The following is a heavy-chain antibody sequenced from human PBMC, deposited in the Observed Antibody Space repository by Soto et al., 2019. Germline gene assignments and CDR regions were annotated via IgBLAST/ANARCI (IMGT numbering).Heavy chain of an antibody. D-gene: IGHD3-3*01. V-gene: IGHV3-23*01. CDR3: AKAGTISGSFYYGMDV. CDR1: GFTFSNYA. Sequence: EVQLLESGGGLVQPGGSLRLSCAASGFTFSNYAMNWVRQAPGKGLEWVSGISGSGSSTYYADSVKGRFTISRDNAKNMMYLQVHSLRAEDTAAYYCAKAGTISGSFYYGMDVWGQGTTVTVSS. J-gene: IGHJ6*02. CDR2: ISGSGSST.